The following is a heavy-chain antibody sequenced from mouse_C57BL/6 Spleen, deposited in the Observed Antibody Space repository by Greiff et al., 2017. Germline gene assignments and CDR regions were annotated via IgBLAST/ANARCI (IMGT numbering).Heavy chain of an antibody. Sequence: QVQLQQPGAELVRPGTSVKLSCKASGYTFTSYWMHWVKQRPGQGLEWIGVIDPSDSYTNYNQKFKGKATLTVDTSSSTAYMQLSSLTSEDSAVYYCARNHYCNYAAYWGQGTLVTVSA. CDR1: GYTFTSYW. CDR3: ARNHYCNYAAY. CDR2: IDPSDSYT. V-gene: IGHV1-59*01. J-gene: IGHJ3*01. D-gene: IGHD2-1*01.